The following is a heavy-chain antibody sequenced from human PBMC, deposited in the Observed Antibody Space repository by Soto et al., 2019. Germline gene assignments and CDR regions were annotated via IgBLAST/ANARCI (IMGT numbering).Heavy chain of an antibody. Sequence: GGSLRLSCAASGFTFSSYGMHWVRQAPGKGLEWVAVISYDGSNKYYADSVKGRFTISRDNSKNTLYLQMNSLRAEDTAVYYCAKDVYGDYPNPYYYYGMDVWGQGTTVTVSS. J-gene: IGHJ6*02. CDR2: ISYDGSNK. D-gene: IGHD4-17*01. V-gene: IGHV3-30*18. CDR1: GFTFSSYG. CDR3: AKDVYGDYPNPYYYYGMDV.